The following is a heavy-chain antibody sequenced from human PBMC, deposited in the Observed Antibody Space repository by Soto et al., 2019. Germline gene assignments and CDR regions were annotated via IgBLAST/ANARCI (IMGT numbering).Heavy chain of an antibody. Sequence: GGSLRLSCAASGFSFRDAWMSWVRQAPGKGPEWVAKIKKDGSEKYYVDPVKGRFTISRDNARSSLYLQMNSLTADDTAVYYCATNAFWGQGSLVTVSS. J-gene: IGHJ4*02. V-gene: IGHV3-7*01. D-gene: IGHD2-2*01. CDR2: IKKDGSEK. CDR1: GFSFRDAW. CDR3: ATNAF.